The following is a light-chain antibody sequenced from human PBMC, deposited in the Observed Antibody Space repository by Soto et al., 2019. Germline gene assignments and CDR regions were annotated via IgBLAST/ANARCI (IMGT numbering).Light chain of an antibody. V-gene: IGKV3-20*01. CDR3: YQYGLSPRT. CDR1: QSLKTNS. CDR2: AVS. Sequence: EIGLTQFPGTLSLSPGERATLSCRASQSLKTNSIAWYQQKPGQAPRLLISAVSSRATDIPDRFNGGGSGTDFTLNISRLEPEDFAMYYCYQYGLSPRTF. J-gene: IGKJ3*01.